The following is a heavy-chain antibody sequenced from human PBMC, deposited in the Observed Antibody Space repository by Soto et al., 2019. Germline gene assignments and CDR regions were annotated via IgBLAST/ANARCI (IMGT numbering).Heavy chain of an antibody. V-gene: IGHV4-59*08. Sequence: QVQLQESGPGLVKPSETLSLTCTVSGGSISSYYGSWIRQPPGKGLEWIGYIYYSGSTNYNPSLKSRVTISVDTSKNQFSLKLSSVTAADTAVYYCASNSVGATIDYWGQGTLVTVSS. CDR1: GGSISSYY. D-gene: IGHD1-26*01. J-gene: IGHJ4*02. CDR2: IYYSGST. CDR3: ASNSVGATIDY.